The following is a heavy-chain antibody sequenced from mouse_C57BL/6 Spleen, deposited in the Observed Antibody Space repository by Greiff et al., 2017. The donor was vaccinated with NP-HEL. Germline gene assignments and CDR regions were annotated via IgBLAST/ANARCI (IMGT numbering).Heavy chain of an antibody. CDR1: GYAFTNYL. CDR3: ARITTVDAMDY. Sequence: VKLQGSGAELVRPGTSVKVSCKASGYAFTNYLIEWVKQRPGQGLEWIGVINPGSGGTNYNEKFKGKATLTADKSSSTAYMQLSSLTSEDSAVYFCARITTVDAMDYWGQGTSVTVSS. D-gene: IGHD1-1*01. V-gene: IGHV1-54*01. CDR2: INPGSGGT. J-gene: IGHJ4*01.